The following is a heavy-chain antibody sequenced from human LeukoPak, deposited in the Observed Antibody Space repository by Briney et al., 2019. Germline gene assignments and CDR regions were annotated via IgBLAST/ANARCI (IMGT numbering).Heavy chain of an antibody. CDR3: ARFRRGDFAIDF. V-gene: IGHV4-38-2*02. CDR1: GYSISARYC. CDR2: FYHSGTT. J-gene: IGHJ4*02. D-gene: IGHD3-3*01. Sequence: PSETLSLTCNVSGYSISARYCWGWMRQPPGKGLEWIGCFYHSGTTYRNLALKSRVTISADTSTNQVSLKLTSVSAADTAVYYCARFRRGDFAIDFWGQGTLVSVSP.